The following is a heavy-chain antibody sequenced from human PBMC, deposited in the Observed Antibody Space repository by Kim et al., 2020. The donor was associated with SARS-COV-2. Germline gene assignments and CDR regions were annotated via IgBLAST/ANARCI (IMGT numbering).Heavy chain of an antibody. V-gene: IGHV4-39*01. J-gene: IGHJ4*02. CDR1: GGSISSNTYY. D-gene: IGHD6-13*01. CDR3: ARHGIAAAARGYFDY. CDR2: VYYSGST. Sequence: SETLSLTCTVSGGSISSNTYYWGWIRQPPGKGLEWIGSVYYSGSTYYNPSLKSRVTISVDTSKNQLSLKLSSVTAADTAMYYCARHGIAAAARGYFDYWGQGTLVTVSS.